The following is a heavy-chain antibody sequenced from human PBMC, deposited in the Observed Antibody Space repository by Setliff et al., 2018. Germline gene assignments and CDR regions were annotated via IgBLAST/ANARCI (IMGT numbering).Heavy chain of an antibody. CDR2: IFQSGIT. D-gene: IGHD5-12*01. V-gene: IGHV4-38-2*01. CDR1: GFSITNGYY. J-gene: IGHJ4*02. Sequence: SETLSLTCAVSGFSITNGYYWGWIRQSPGKGLEWIGNIFQSGITFYNPSLKSRVTMSLDTSQNQFSLKLRSVTATDTAVYFCARLGGLLVATMPFGYWGQGTLVTVSS. CDR3: ARLGGLLVATMPFGY.